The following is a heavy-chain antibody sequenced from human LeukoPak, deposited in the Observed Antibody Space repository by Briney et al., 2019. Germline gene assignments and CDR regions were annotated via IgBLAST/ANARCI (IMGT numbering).Heavy chain of an antibody. J-gene: IGHJ4*02. D-gene: IGHD4/OR15-4a*01. CDR1: GGSISSGTHY. CDR3: AASSGMTLGRF. CDR2: IYYTGIT. V-gene: IGHV4-31*03. Sequence: SETLSLTRTVSGGSISSGTHYYNWIRQHPGKGLEWIGYIYYTGITSYNPSLRGRVSMSVDTSMNQVYLKVTSLTAADTAVYYCAASSGMTLGRFWGQGALVTVSS.